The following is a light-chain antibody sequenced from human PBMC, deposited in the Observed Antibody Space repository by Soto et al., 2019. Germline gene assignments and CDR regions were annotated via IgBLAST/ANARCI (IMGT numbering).Light chain of an antibody. J-gene: IGLJ1*01. CDR3: CSYAGSYTPFV. CDR2: SNN. Sequence: QSVLTQPPSASGTPGQRVTISCSGSSSNIESKTVNWYQHLPGTAPKLLIYSNNQRPSGVPDRFSGSKSGNTASLTISGLQAEDEADYYCCSYAGSYTPFVFGTGTKLTVL. CDR1: SSNIESKT. V-gene: IGLV1-44*01.